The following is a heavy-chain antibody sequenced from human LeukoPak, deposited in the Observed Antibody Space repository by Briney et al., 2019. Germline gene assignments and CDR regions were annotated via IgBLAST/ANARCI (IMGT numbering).Heavy chain of an antibody. CDR3: ASLTTGTTSSYYFDY. CDR1: GGSISSYY. Sequence: SETLSLTCTVSGGSISSYYWSWIRQPPGKGQERIGYIYYSGSTNYNPSLKSRVTISVDTSKNQFSLKLSSVTAADTAVYYCASLTTGTTSSYYFDYWGQGTLVTVSS. J-gene: IGHJ4*02. CDR2: IYYSGST. V-gene: IGHV4-59*01. D-gene: IGHD1-1*01.